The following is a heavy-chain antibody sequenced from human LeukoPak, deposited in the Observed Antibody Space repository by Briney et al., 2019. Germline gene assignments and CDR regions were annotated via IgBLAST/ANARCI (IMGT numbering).Heavy chain of an antibody. CDR1: GYTFTSYA. CDR3: ATAKMGIVVVPAAKASYYYYMDV. V-gene: IGHV7-4-1*02. D-gene: IGHD2-2*01. CDR2: INTNTGNA. J-gene: IGHJ6*03. Sequence: GASVTVSCKASGYTFTSYAMNWVRQAPGQGLEWMGWINTNTGNATYAQGFTGRFVFSLDTSGSTAYLQISSLTAEDTAVYYCATAKMGIVVVPAAKASYYYYMDVWGKGTTVTVSS.